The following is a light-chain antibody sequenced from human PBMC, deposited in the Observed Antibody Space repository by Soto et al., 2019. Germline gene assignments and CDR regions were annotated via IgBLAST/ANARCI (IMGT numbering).Light chain of an antibody. CDR2: DAS. Sequence: EIVLTQSPATLSFSPVERATLSCSASQIVGSYLAWYQHKPGQAPRLLISDASNRATGISDRFSGSGSETDFTLTISSLEPEDSAVYYCQQRSNWPSLTFGGGTKVDIK. J-gene: IGKJ4*01. V-gene: IGKV3-11*01. CDR3: QQRSNWPSLT. CDR1: QIVGSY.